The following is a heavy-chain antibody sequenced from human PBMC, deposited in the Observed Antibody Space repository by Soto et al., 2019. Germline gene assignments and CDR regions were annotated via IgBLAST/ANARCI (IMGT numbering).Heavy chain of an antibody. D-gene: IGHD3-16*01. CDR1: GYTFTSYG. J-gene: IGHJ4*02. Sequence: QVQLVQSGAEVKKPGASVKVSCKASGYTFTSYGISWVRQAPGQGLEWMGWISAYNGNTNYAQKLQGRVTMTTDTSTSTADMELRSLRSDDTAVYYCAIQGSPMITFGGVTFDYWGQGTLVTVSS. V-gene: IGHV1-18*01. CDR2: ISAYNGNT. CDR3: AIQGSPMITFGGVTFDY.